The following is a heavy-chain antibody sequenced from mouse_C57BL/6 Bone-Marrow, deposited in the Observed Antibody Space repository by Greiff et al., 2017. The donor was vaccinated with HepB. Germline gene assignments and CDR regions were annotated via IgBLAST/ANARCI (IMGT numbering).Heavy chain of an antibody. CDR3: ARLGSSTDYYAMDY. CDR1: GYTFTTYP. Sequence: QVQLQQSGAELVKPGASVKLSCKASGYTFTTYPIEWMKQNPGKSLEWIGNFHPYNDDTRYNEKFKGKATLTVEKSSSTVYLELSRLTSDDSAVYYCARLGSSTDYYAMDYWGQGTSVTVSS. D-gene: IGHD1-1*01. V-gene: IGHV1-47*01. J-gene: IGHJ4*01. CDR2: FHPYNDDT.